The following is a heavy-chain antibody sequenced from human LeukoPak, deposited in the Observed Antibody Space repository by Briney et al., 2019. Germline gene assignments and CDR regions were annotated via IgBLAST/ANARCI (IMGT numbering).Heavy chain of an antibody. CDR3: ARELLGSGNYYASDI. CDR2: IYYSGST. CDR1: GGSISSSSYY. J-gene: IGHJ3*02. D-gene: IGHD3-10*01. V-gene: IGHV4-39*07. Sequence: SETLSLTCTVSGGSISSSSYYWGWIRQPPGKGLEWIGSIYYSGSTYYNPSLKSRVTISVDTSKNQFSLKLSSVTAADTAVYYCARELLGSGNYYASDIWGQGTMVTVSS.